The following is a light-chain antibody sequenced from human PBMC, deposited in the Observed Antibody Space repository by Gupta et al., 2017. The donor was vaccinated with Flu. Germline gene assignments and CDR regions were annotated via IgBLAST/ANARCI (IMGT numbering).Light chain of an antibody. CDR1: QDISNW. J-gene: IGKJ4*01. Sequence: SQLPHSPSSVSASVEDRVTITCRASQDISNWLAWYQQKPGKAPKFLIFAASRLQSGVPSRFSGSGSGTDFTLTISNLQPEDFATYYCQQGNSFPLTFGGGTKVEIK. CDR3: QQGNSFPLT. V-gene: IGKV1D-12*01. CDR2: AAS.